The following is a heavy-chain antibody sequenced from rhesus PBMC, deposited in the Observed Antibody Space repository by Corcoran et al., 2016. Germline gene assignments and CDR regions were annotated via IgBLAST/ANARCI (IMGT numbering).Heavy chain of an antibody. D-gene: IGHD6-31*01. CDR2: IYWDDDT. CDR3: ARRRSSGWPVGYYFDY. CDR1: GFSLTTSGMG. J-gene: IGHJ4*01. Sequence: QVTLKESGPALVKPTQTLTLTCTFSGFSLTTSGMGVGWIRQPPGPALEWLALIYWDDDTRYNSSLRSRLTISRDTSKSQVVLTMTDMDPVDTATYYCARRRSSGWPVGYYFDYWGQGLLVTVSS. V-gene: IGHV2-174*01.